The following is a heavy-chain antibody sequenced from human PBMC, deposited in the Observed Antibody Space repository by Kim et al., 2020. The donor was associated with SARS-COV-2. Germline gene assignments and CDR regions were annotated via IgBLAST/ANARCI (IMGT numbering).Heavy chain of an antibody. CDR2: ISWNSGSI. D-gene: IGHD5-12*01. J-gene: IGHJ4*02. CDR3: AGSGGYSGYETFDY. CDR1: GFTFDDYA. Sequence: GGSLRLSCAASGFTFDDYAMHWVRQAPGKGLEWVSGISWNSGSIGYADSVKGRFTISRDNAKNSLYLQMNSLRAEDTALYYCAGSGGYSGYETFDYWGQGTLVTVSS. V-gene: IGHV3-9*01.